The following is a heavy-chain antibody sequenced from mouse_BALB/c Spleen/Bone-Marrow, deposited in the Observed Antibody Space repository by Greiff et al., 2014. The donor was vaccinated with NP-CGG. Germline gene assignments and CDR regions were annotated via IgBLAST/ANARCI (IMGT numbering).Heavy chain of an antibody. CDR1: GFNIKDTY. Sequence: EVQLQQSGAELVEPGASVKSPCTASGFNIKDTYMHWVKQRPEQGLEWIGRIDPANGNTKYDPKFQGKATITADTSSNTAYLQLSSPTSEDTAVYYCARAGRGRYFDVWGAGTTVTVSS. CDR3: ARAGRGRYFDV. CDR2: IDPANGNT. V-gene: IGHV14-3*02. D-gene: IGHD4-1*01. J-gene: IGHJ1*01.